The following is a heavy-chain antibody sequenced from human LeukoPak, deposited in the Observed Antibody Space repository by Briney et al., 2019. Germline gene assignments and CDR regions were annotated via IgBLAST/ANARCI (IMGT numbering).Heavy chain of an antibody. CDR1: GGSISSGDYY. J-gene: IGHJ5*02. Sequence: SETLSLTCTVSGGSISSGDYYWSWIRQPPGKGLEWIGYMYYSGSTYYNPSLKSRVTISVDTSKNQFSLELSSVTAADTAVYYCARPYYYDSRIDPWGQGTLVTVSS. D-gene: IGHD3-22*01. CDR2: MYYSGST. V-gene: IGHV4-30-4*01. CDR3: ARPYYYDSRIDP.